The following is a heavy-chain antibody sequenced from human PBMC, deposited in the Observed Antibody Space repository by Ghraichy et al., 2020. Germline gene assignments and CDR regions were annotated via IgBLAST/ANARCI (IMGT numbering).Heavy chain of an antibody. CDR3: ARDRVLAAGGTFGMDV. CDR1: GVSVSSISYY. V-gene: IGHV4-61*01. Sequence: LETLSLTCTVSGVSVSSISYYWTWIRQPPGKGLEWIGYVYSSGTINYNPSLKSRVTISLDTSKKQFSLELKSVTAADTAVYYCARDRVLAAGGTFGMDVWGQGAAVTVSS. CDR2: VYSSGTI. J-gene: IGHJ6*02. D-gene: IGHD6-13*01.